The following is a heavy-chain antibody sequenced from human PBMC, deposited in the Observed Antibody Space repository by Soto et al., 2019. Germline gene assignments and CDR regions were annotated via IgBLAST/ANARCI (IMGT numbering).Heavy chain of an antibody. CDR2: TSYDGINK. J-gene: IGHJ6*02. CDR3: AKDSSIEPPWRDYYYGMAV. Sequence: QVQVVESGGGVVQPGRSLRLSCAASGFTFSSYGMHWVRQAPGKGLEWVAVTSYDGINKFYADSVKGRFTISRDNSKNTLYLHMNSLRAEDTAVYYCAKDSSIEPPWRDYYYGMAVWGQGTTVTVAS. V-gene: IGHV3-30*18. D-gene: IGHD6-6*01. CDR1: GFTFSSYG.